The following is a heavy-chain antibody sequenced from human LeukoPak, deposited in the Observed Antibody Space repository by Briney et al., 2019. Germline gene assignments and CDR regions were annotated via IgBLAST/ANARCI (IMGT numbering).Heavy chain of an antibody. J-gene: IGHJ4*02. CDR2: SRNKAYSYTT. V-gene: IGHV3-72*01. Sequence: GGSLRLSGAASGFTFSDHYVDWVRQAPGKGLEWVGRSRNKAYSYTTEYAASVKGRFSISRDDSRNSVYLQMNSLKIEDTAAYYCSRDLTMVRGVTDYWGQGTLVTVSS. D-gene: IGHD3-10*01. CDR1: GFTFSDHY. CDR3: SRDLTMVRGVTDY.